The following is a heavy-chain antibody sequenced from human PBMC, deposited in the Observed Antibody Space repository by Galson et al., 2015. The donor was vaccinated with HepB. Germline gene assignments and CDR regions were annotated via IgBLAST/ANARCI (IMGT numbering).Heavy chain of an antibody. CDR2: TYYRSKWYN. D-gene: IGHD5-12*01. CDR1: GDSVSSHSAA. V-gene: IGHV6-1*01. Sequence: CAISGDSVSSHSAAWNWIRQSPSRGLEWLGRTYYRSKWYNDYAVSVKSRITINPDTSKNQFSLQLNSVTPEDTAVYYCARAVGYSGYDFRGGFDYWGQGTLVTVPS. J-gene: IGHJ4*02. CDR3: ARAVGYSGYDFRGGFDY.